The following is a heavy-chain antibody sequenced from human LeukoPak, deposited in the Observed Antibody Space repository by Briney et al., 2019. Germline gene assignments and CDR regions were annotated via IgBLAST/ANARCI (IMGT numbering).Heavy chain of an antibody. CDR2: ISGSGGST. Sequence: PGGSLRLSCAASGFTFSSYSMNWVRQAPGKGLEWVSAISGSGGSTYYADSVKGRFTISRDNSKNTLYLQMNSLRAEDTAVYYCAKDEGSVVANFDYWGQGTLVTVSS. CDR3: AKDEGSVVANFDY. D-gene: IGHD2-15*01. V-gene: IGHV3-23*01. J-gene: IGHJ4*02. CDR1: GFTFSSYS.